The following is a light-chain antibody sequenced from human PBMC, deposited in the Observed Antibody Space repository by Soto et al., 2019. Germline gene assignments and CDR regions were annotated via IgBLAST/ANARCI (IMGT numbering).Light chain of an antibody. CDR2: DVN. CDR1: SSDVGRYNF. Sequence: QSALTQPASVSGSPGQSITISCTGTSSDVGRYNFVSWYQHHPGKAPKLMIYDVNNRPSGVSNRFSGSKSGNTASLTISGLQAEDEADYYCSSYAINRDVLFGGGTKLTVL. V-gene: IGLV2-14*03. CDR3: SSYAINRDVL. J-gene: IGLJ2*01.